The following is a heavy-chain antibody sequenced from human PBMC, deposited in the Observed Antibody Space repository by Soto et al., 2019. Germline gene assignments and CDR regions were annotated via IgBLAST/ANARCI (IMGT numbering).Heavy chain of an antibody. CDR3: ARYTTDTYFDV. J-gene: IGHJ6*04. V-gene: IGHV2-5*02. CDR2: LYWDNTR. CDR1: GFSLYTRGVG. D-gene: IGHD2-2*02. Sequence: QITLKESRPTLVKPTQTLTLTCSFSGFSLYTRGVGVGWVRQPPGKALELLALLYWDNTRRYSPSLKNSLTIAKGTSENQVVLTMTNMEPEDTGTYYCARYTTDTYFDVWGKGTTVTVSS.